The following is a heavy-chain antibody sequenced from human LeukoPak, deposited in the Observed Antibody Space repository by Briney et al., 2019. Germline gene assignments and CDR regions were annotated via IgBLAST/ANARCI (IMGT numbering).Heavy chain of an antibody. CDR3: ARHSSLQGYYFDY. J-gene: IGHJ4*02. CDR2: IYYSGGT. V-gene: IGHV4-31*03. D-gene: IGHD6-6*01. Sequence: PSQTLSLTCTVSGGSISSGGYYWSWIRQHPGKGLEWIGYIYYSGGTYYNPSLKSRVTISVDTSKNQFSLKLSSVTAADTAVYYCARHSSLQGYYFDYWGQGTLVTVSS. CDR1: GGSISSGGYY.